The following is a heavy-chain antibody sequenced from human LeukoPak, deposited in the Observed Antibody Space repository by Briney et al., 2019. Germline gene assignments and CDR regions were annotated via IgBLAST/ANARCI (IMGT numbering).Heavy chain of an antibody. Sequence: ASVKVSCKASGYTFTSCYMYCVRQAPGQWLEWMGIINPSVGSTSYAQKFQGRVTMTRDTSTSTVYMELSSLRSEDTAVYYCARGRTTVDYWGQGTLVTVSS. CDR1: GYTFTSCY. V-gene: IGHV1-46*01. CDR2: INPSVGST. J-gene: IGHJ4*02. D-gene: IGHD4-11*01. CDR3: ARGRTTVDY.